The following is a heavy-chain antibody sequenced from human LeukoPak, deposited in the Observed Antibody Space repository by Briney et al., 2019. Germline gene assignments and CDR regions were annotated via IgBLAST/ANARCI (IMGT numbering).Heavy chain of an antibody. CDR2: IYYSGST. J-gene: IGHJ6*03. V-gene: IGHV4-59*01. CDR1: GGSISSYY. D-gene: IGHD2-21*01. CDR3: ARESYSYYYYYYMDV. Sequence: SETLSLTCTVSGGSISSYYWSWIRQPPGKGLEWIGYIYYSGSTNYNPSLKSRVTISVDTSKDQFSLKLSSVTAADTAVYYCARESYSYYYYYYMDVWGKETTVTVSS.